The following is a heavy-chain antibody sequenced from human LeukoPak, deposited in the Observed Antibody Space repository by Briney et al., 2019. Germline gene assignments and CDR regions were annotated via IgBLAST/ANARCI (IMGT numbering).Heavy chain of an antibody. J-gene: IGHJ4*02. CDR3: AKVGYCTNNCFRTHDY. D-gene: IGHD2-8*01. V-gene: IGHV3-23*01. CDR1: GFSFSDSV. Sequence: GGSLRLSCVASGFSFSDSVMSWVRQPPGKGLEWVSAVSGNGAVTYYAASVRGRFTISRDNSKNTVYLQMNSLRAEDTVTYYCAKVGYCTNNCFRTHDYWGQGALVAVSS. CDR2: VSGNGAVT.